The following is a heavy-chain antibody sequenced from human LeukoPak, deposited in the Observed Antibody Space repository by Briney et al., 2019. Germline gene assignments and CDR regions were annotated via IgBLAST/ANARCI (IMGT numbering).Heavy chain of an antibody. V-gene: IGHV4-38-2*01. D-gene: IGHD3-22*01. CDR3: ARHHLYDSSGDGRYYFDY. J-gene: IGHJ4*02. Sequence: PSETLSLTCGVSGYSISSGYHWGWIGQPPGKGREWIGSMSHSGSTYYNPSLKSRVTISVDTSKNQFSVKLSSVTAADPAVYYCARHHLYDSSGDGRYYFDYWGQGTLVTVSS. CDR2: MSHSGST. CDR1: GYSISSGYH.